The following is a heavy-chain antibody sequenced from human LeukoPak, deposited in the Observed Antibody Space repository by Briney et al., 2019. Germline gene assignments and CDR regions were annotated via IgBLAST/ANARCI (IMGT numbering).Heavy chain of an antibody. CDR1: GFTFSSYA. J-gene: IGHJ4*02. V-gene: IGHV3-23*01. CDR3: ATEDSSSWPPYLFDY. Sequence: GGSLRLSCAASGFTFSSYAMSWVRQAPGKGLEWVSGISSSSGVNTYYADSVKGRFTISRDNSKNTLYLQMNSLRAEDTAVYYCATEDSSSWPPYLFDYWGQGTLVTVSS. CDR2: ISSSSGVNT. D-gene: IGHD6-13*01.